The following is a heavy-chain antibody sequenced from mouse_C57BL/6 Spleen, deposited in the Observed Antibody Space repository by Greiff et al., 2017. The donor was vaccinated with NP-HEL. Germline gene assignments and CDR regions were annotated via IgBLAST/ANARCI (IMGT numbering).Heavy chain of an antibody. J-gene: IGHJ4*01. CDR3: TREGDITTVVATYYYAMDY. V-gene: IGHV5-9-1*02. CDR2: ISSGGDYI. D-gene: IGHD1-1*01. Sequence: DVMLVESGEGLVKPGGSLKLSCAASGFTFSSYAMSWVRQTPEKRLEWVAYISSGGDYIYYADTVKGRFPISRDNARNTLYLQMSSLKSEDTAMYYCTREGDITTVVATYYYAMDYWGQGTSVTVSS. CDR1: GFTFSSYA.